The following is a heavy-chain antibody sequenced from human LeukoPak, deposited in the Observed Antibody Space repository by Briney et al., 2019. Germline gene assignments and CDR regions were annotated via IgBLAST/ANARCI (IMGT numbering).Heavy chain of an antibody. J-gene: IGHJ4*02. CDR3: ATGMEWLVDY. CDR2: VDPEDGET. V-gene: IGHV1-69-2*01. D-gene: IGHD3-3*01. CDR1: GYTFTDYY. Sequence: ASVKISCKVSGYTFTDYYMHWVLQAPGKGLEWMGLVDPEDGETIYAEKFQGRVTITADTSTDTAYMELSSLRSEDTAVYYCATGMEWLVDYWGQGTLVTVSS.